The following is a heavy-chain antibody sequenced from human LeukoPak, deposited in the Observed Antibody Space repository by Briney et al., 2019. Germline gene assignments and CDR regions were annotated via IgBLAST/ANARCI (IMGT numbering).Heavy chain of an antibody. D-gene: IGHD1-14*01. Sequence: PGGSLRLSCAASGFTFSSYGMHWVRQAPGKGLEWVAFIRYDGSYKYYADSVTGRFTISRDNSKNTLYLQMNSLRAEDTAVYYCAKRNYYFDYWGQGTLVTVSS. CDR1: GFTFSSYG. V-gene: IGHV3-30*02. J-gene: IGHJ4*02. CDR2: IRYDGSYK. CDR3: AKRNYYFDY.